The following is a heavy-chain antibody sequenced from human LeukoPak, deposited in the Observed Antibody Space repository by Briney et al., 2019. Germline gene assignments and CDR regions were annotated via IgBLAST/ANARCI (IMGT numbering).Heavy chain of an antibody. J-gene: IGHJ2*01. V-gene: IGHV4-61*02. Sequence: SETLSLTCTVSGGSISSGSYYWSWIRQPAGKGLEWIGRTYTSGSTNYNPSLKSRVTISVDTSRNQFSLKLSSVTAADTAVYYCARDRSKQWLSWYFDLWGRGTLVTVSS. CDR2: TYTSGST. CDR3: ARDRSKQWLSWYFDL. D-gene: IGHD6-19*01. CDR1: GGSISSGSYY.